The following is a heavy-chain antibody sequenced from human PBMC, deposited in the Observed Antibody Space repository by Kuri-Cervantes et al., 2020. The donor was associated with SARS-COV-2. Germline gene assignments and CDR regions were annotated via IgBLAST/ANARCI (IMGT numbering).Heavy chain of an antibody. J-gene: IGHJ6*02. CDR1: GFTFSSYA. V-gene: IGHV3-23*01. CDR2: ISGSGGST. CDR3: ASAVAGSTSHYYGMDV. D-gene: IGHD6-19*01. Sequence: GGSLRLSCAASGFTFSSYAMSWVRQAPGKGLEWVSAISGSGGSTYYADSVKGRFTIFRDNSKNTLYLQMNSLRAEDTAVYYCASAVAGSTSHYYGMDVWGQGTTVTVSS.